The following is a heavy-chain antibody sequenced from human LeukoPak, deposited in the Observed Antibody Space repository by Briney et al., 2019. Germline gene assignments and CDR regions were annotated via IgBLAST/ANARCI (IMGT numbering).Heavy chain of an antibody. V-gene: IGHV4-4*07. CDR2: IYITGST. CDR1: GGSITSYY. J-gene: IGHJ3*02. CDR3: ARDRTHYYDSSGYYSDAFDI. Sequence: SETLSLTCTVSGGSITSYYWSWIRQSAGKGLEWIGRIYITGSTTYNPSLKSRVTMSLDTSKNQFSLKLSSVTAADTAVYYCARDRTHYYDSSGYYSDAFDIWGQGTMVTVSS. D-gene: IGHD3-22*01.